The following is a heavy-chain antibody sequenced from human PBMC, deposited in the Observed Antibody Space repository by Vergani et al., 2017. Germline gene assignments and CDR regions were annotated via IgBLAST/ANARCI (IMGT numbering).Heavy chain of an antibody. D-gene: IGHD4/OR15-4a*01. CDR2: IYTSGST. V-gene: IGHV4-61*02. Sequence: QVQLQESGPGLVKPSQTLSLTCTVSGGSISSGSYYWSWIRQPAGKGLEWIGRIYTSGSTNYNPPLKSRVTMSVDTSKNQFSLKLSSVTAADTAVYYCARSRIFYGGGSPDYWGQGTLVTVSS. J-gene: IGHJ4*02. CDR1: GGSISSGSYY. CDR3: ARSRIFYGGGSPDY.